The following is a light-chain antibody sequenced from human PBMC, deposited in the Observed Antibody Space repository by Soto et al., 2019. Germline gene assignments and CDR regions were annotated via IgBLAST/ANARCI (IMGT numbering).Light chain of an antibody. Sequence: QMTQSPSSLSASVGDRVTITCRASQDVYTFLAWYRQRPGRAPELLIYDAFTLQAGVPSRFSGDGFGTHFVLTISSLQPEDVATYYCQHYNKAPWTFGQGTKV. V-gene: IGKV1-27*01. CDR1: QDVYTF. CDR2: DAF. J-gene: IGKJ1*01. CDR3: QHYNKAPWT.